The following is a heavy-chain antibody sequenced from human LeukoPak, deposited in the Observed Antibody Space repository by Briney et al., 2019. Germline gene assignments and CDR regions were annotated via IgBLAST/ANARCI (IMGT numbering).Heavy chain of an antibody. Sequence: SVKVSCKASGGTFSSYAISWVRQAPGQGLEWMGGIIPIFGTANYAQKFQGRVTITADESTSTAYMELSSLRSEDTAVYYCAREGDYCSSTSCSLFDPWGQGTLVTVSS. CDR2: IIPIFGTA. CDR1: GGTFSSYA. CDR3: AREGDYCSSTSCSLFDP. V-gene: IGHV1-69*13. J-gene: IGHJ5*02. D-gene: IGHD2-2*01.